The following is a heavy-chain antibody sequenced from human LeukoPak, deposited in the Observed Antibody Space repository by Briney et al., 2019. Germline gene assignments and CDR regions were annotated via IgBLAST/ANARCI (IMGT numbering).Heavy chain of an antibody. CDR3: ANQRVELLNWFDP. CDR2: ISGSGGST. CDR1: GFTFSSYA. J-gene: IGHJ5*02. D-gene: IGHD1-7*01. V-gene: IGHV3-23*01. Sequence: GGSLRLSCAASGFTFSSYAMSWVRRAPGKGLEWVSAISGSGGSTYYADSVKGRFTISRDNSKNTLYLQMNSLRAEDTAVYYCANQRVELLNWFDPWGQGTLVTVSS.